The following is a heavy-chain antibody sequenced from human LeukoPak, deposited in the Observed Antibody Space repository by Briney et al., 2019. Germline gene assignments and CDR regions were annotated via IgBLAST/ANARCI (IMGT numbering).Heavy chain of an antibody. Sequence: PGGSLRLSCAASGFTFSTYSMNWVRQAPGKGLEWVSSISSSSSYIFYADSVKGRFTISRDNAKNSLYLQMNSLRAEDTAVYYSTRAPPPIQLERPGTYDYWGQGTLVTVSS. D-gene: IGHD1-1*01. CDR1: GFTFSTYS. V-gene: IGHV3-21*01. CDR3: TRAPPPIQLERPGTYDY. J-gene: IGHJ4*02. CDR2: ISSSSSYI.